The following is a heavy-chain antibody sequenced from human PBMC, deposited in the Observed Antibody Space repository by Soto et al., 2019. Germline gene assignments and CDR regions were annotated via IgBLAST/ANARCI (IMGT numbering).Heavy chain of an antibody. CDR2: IFHTGTT. J-gene: IGHJ4*02. Sequence: QVQLLESGPGLVKPSGTLSLTCGVSGDSIYRSYWWSWVRLPPGKGPEWIGEIFHTGTTNYNPSLKSRLTMSVDKSKKEISLKLDSVTAADTAVYFCARSARCGVVGDYWGQGTGVTVSS. CDR1: GDSIYRSYW. CDR3: ARSARCGVVGDY. D-gene: IGHD2-15*01. V-gene: IGHV4-4*02.